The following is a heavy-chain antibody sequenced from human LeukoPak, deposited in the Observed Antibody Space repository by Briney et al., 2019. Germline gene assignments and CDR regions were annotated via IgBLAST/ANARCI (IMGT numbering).Heavy chain of an antibody. CDR2: INSDGSST. CDR1: GFTFSSYW. CDR3: ASSPYQKGY. V-gene: IGHV3-74*01. Sequence: PGGSLRLSCAASGFTFSSYWMHWVRQAPGKGLVWVSLINSDGSSTNYADSVKGRFTISRDNAKNTLYLQMNSLRAEHTAVYYCASSPYQKGYWGQGTLVTVSS. J-gene: IGHJ4*02.